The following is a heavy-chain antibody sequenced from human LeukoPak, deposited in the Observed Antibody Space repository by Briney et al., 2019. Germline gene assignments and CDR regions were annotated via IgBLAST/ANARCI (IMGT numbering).Heavy chain of an antibody. V-gene: IGHV1-8*01. J-gene: IGHJ4*02. Sequence: ASVKVSCKASGYTFTSYDINWVRQATGQGLEWMGWMNPNSGNTGYAQKFQGRLTMTRNTSISTAYMELSSLRSEDTAVYYCTGNYYGSGSYADFDYWGQGTLVTVSS. D-gene: IGHD3-10*01. CDR1: GYTFTSYD. CDR2: MNPNSGNT. CDR3: TGNYYGSGSYADFDY.